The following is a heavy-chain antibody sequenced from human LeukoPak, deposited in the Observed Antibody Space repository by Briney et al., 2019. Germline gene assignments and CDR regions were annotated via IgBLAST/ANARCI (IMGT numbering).Heavy chain of an antibody. CDR1: GGSFSGYY. V-gene: IGHV4-34*01. CDR3: ARWDF. CDR2: INHSGIT. J-gene: IGHJ4*02. Sequence: PSETLPLTCAVYGGSFSGYYWSWIRQPPGKGLEWIGEINHSGITNYNPSLKSRVTISVDTSKNQFSLKLSSVTAADTAVYYCARWDFWGQGTLVTVSS.